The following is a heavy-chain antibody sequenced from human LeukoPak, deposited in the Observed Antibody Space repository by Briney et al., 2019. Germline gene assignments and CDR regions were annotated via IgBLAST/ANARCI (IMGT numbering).Heavy chain of an antibody. D-gene: IGHD3-3*01. CDR1: GGTFSSYA. V-gene: IGHV1-69*05. Sequence: GASVKVSCKASGGTFSSYAISWVRQAPGQGLEWMGGIIPIFGTANYAQKFQGRVTITTDESTSTAYMELSSLRSEDTAVYYCARDDPLLECPDYWGQGTLVTVSS. CDR2: IIPIFGTA. CDR3: ARDDPLLECPDY. J-gene: IGHJ4*02.